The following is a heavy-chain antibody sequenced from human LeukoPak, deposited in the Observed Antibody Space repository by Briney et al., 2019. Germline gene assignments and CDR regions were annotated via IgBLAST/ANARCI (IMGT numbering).Heavy chain of an antibody. V-gene: IGHV4-34*01. CDR3: ARAKLTGYYKKGYYYYGMDV. CDR2: INHSGSS. D-gene: IGHD3-9*01. Sequence: WEALSVTRAGYGGSFSGYHWSWIRQHAGKGLEWIGEINHSGSSNYNPPLMSRVTIPVDTSKNQFTLKLSSVTAADTAVYYCARAKLTGYYKKGYYYYGMDVWGKGTTVTVSS. J-gene: IGHJ6*04. CDR1: GGSFSGYH.